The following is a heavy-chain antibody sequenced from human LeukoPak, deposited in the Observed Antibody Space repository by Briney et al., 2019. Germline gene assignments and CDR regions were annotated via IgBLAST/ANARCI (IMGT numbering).Heavy chain of an antibody. CDR2: IEQDGSKK. V-gene: IGHV3-7*01. CDR1: GFSFTTSW. J-gene: IGHJ4*02. CDR3: AKGHTSLAP. Sequence: GGSLRLSCAASGFSFTTSWMSWVRQAPGKGLEWVDSIEQDGSKKYYVDSVKGRFTIYRDNAKTSLLLQMNSLRAEDTAVYYCAKGHTSLAPGGQGALVTVSS. D-gene: IGHD5-18*01.